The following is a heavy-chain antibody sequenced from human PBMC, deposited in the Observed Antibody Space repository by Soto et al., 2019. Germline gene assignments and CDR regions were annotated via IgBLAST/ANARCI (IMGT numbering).Heavy chain of an antibody. V-gene: IGHV1-24*01. CDR3: ATVRRRDFWSGYYGNWFDP. Sequence: ASVKVSCKVSGYTLTELSMHWVRQAPGKGLEWMGGFDPEDGETIYAQKFQGRVTMTEDTSTDTAYMELSSLRSEDTAVYYCATVRRRDFWSGYYGNWFDPWGQGTLVT. CDR2: FDPEDGET. CDR1: GYTLTELS. D-gene: IGHD3-3*01. J-gene: IGHJ5*02.